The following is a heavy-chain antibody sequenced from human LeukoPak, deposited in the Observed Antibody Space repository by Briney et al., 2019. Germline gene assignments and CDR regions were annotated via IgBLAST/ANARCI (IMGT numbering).Heavy chain of an antibody. V-gene: IGHV1-18*01. J-gene: IGHJ4*02. Sequence: GASVKVSCKAPGYTFTTYGISWVRQAPGQGLEWMGWITAYNGNTNYAQKLQGRVTMTTDTSTSTAYMELRSLRSDDTAVYYCARDRYCSGGSCSTVGLDYWGQGTLVTVSS. CDR2: ITAYNGNT. D-gene: IGHD2-15*01. CDR1: GYTFTTYG. CDR3: ARDRYCSGGSCSTVGLDY.